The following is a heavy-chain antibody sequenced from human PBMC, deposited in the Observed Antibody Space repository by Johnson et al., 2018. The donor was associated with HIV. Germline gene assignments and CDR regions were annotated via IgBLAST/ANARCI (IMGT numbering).Heavy chain of an antibody. D-gene: IGHD4-17*01. CDR1: GFTFDNYA. J-gene: IGHJ3*02. CDR2: ISWNSGSV. V-gene: IGHV3-9*01. CDR3: AKVLDYGNAFDI. Sequence: VQLVESGGGLVQPDRSLRLSCAASGFTFDNYAMHWVRQAPGKGLEWVSSISWNSGSVRYADAVKGRFTISRDNAKNSLYLQMNSLRTEDTAWYYCAKVLDYGNAFDIWGQGTMVTVSS.